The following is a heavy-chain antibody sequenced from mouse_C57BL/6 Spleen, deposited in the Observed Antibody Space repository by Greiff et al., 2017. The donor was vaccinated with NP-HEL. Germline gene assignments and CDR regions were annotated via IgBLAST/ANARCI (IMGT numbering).Heavy chain of an antibody. CDR3: ARGGIGYGNYKAMDY. CDR1: GYTFTSYW. V-gene: IGHV1-59*01. CDR2: IDPSDSYT. D-gene: IGHD2-1*01. J-gene: IGHJ4*01. Sequence: VQLQQPGAELVRPGTSVKLSCKASGYTFTSYWMHWVKQRPGQGLEWIGVIDPSDSYTNYNQKFKGKATLTVDTSSSTAYMHLSSLTSEDSAVYYCARGGIGYGNYKAMDYWGQGTSVTVAS.